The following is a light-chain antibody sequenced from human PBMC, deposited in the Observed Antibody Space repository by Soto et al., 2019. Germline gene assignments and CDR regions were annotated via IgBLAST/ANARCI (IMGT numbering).Light chain of an antibody. J-gene: IGLJ2*01. CDR1: NSAVGGYNY. V-gene: IGLV2-8*01. CDR3: SSYAGSNNF. CDR2: EVN. Sequence: QSALTQPPSASGSPGQSVTISCTGTNSAVGGYNYVSWYQQHPGKAPKLIIYEVNKRPSGVPDRFSGSKSGNTASLTVSGLQAADEADYYCSSYAGSNNFFGGGTKLTVL.